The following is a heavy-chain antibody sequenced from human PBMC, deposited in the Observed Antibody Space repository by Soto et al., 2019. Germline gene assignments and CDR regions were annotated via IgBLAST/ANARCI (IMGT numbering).Heavy chain of an antibody. J-gene: IGHJ4*02. Sequence: PGESLKISCKGSGYSFTSYWIGWVRQMPGKGLEWMGIIYPGDSDTRYSPSFQGQVTISADKSISTAYLQWSSLKASDTAMYYCARRGGYYYDSSGYQPLFDYWGQGTLVTVSS. CDR3: ARRGGYYYDSSGYQPLFDY. CDR1: GYSFTSYW. D-gene: IGHD3-22*01. CDR2: IYPGDSDT. V-gene: IGHV5-51*01.